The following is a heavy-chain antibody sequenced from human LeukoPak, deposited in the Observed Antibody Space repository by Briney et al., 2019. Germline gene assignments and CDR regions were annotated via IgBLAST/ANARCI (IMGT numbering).Heavy chain of an antibody. Sequence: RSGGSLRLSCAASGFTFSSYAMSWVRQAPGKGLEWVSGINWNGGSTGYADSVKGRFTISRDNAKNSLYLQMNSLRAEDTALYYCARDRLAWDYWGQGTLVTVSS. CDR2: INWNGGST. CDR1: GFTFSSYA. J-gene: IGHJ4*02. CDR3: ARDRLAWDY. V-gene: IGHV3-20*04. D-gene: IGHD6-19*01.